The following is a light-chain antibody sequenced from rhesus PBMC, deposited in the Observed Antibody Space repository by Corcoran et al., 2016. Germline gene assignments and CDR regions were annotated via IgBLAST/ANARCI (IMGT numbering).Light chain of an antibody. J-gene: IGKJ2*01. Sequence: QVILTQSPATLSLSPGERATLSCRASQSVGRRLAWYQQKPAQDPRLLIDGASSRATGIPDRFSGSGSWTEFTLTISSLEPEDFAVYYCQKYSSSPYSFGQGTKVEIK. CDR2: GAS. CDR3: QKYSSSPYS. V-gene: IGKV3-53*01. CDR1: QSVGRR.